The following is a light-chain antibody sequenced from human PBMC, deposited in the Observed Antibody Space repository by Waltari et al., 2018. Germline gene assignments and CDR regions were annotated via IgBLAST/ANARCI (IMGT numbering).Light chain of an antibody. V-gene: IGLV1-47*01. Sequence: QSVLTQPPSASGTPGQRVTISCYGSSSNIGPNSVNWYQQLPGTAPKLLIYSSDQRPSGVPDRCSASKSGTSASLAISGLRSEDEADYYCAAWDANSLSALFSGGTKVTAL. CDR2: SSD. CDR3: AAWDANSLSAL. J-gene: IGLJ3*02. CDR1: SSNIGPNS.